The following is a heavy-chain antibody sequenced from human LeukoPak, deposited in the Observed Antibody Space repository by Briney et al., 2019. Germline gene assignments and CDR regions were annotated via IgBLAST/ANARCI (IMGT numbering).Heavy chain of an antibody. J-gene: IGHJ3*02. CDR3: ARELKVAGAFDI. CDR1: DGSISSSSYY. Sequence: PSETLSLTCIVSDGSISSSSYYWGWIRQPPGKGLEWIGSIYYSGSTYYNPSLKSRVTISVDTSKNQFSLKLSSVTAADTAVYYCARELKVAGAFDIWGQGTMVTVSS. CDR2: IYYSGST. D-gene: IGHD2-15*01. V-gene: IGHV4-39*07.